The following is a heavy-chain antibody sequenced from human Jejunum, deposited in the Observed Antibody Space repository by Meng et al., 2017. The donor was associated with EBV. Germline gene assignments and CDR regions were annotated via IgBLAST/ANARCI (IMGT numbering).Heavy chain of an antibody. CDR2: MNPSSDDT. CDR1: GYTFTSND. V-gene: IGHV1-8*01. CDR3: ARAVGAAGSMVNFDY. J-gene: IGHJ4*02. Sequence: QVQLVQSGAELKKPGASVKVSCKASGYTFTSNDINWVRQATGQGLEWIGWMNPSSDDTGFAQKFQGRVTVTRDNSINTAYMELSSLTSDDTAVYYCARAVGAAGSMVNFDYWGQGTLVTVSS. D-gene: IGHD6-13*01.